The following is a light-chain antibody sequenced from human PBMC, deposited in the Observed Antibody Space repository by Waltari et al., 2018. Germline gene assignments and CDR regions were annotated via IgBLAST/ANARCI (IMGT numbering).Light chain of an antibody. V-gene: IGLV2-8*01. Sequence: SALTQAPSASGSPGQSITISCTGSSSDVGTYNYFSWYQQHPGKGPTVIIYEVNKRPSGVPDRFSGSKSGNTASLTVSGLQAEDEADYYCSSYAGSNNFVFGTGTTVTVL. CDR1: SSDVGTYNY. J-gene: IGLJ1*01. CDR2: EVN. CDR3: SSYAGSNNFV.